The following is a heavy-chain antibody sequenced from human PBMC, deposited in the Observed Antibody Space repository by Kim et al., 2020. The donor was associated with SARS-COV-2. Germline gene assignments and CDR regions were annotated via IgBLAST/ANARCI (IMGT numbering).Heavy chain of an antibody. D-gene: IGHD1-26*01. CDR1: GFTFSSYA. V-gene: IGHV3-30*04. CDR3: ARAHSGSYWDAFDI. CDR2: ISYDGSNK. J-gene: IGHJ3*02. Sequence: GGSLRLSCAASGFTFSSYAMHWVRQAPGKGLEWVAVISYDGSNKYYADSVKGRFTISRDNSKNTLYLQMNSLRAEDTAVYYCARAHSGSYWDAFDIWGQGTMVTVSS.